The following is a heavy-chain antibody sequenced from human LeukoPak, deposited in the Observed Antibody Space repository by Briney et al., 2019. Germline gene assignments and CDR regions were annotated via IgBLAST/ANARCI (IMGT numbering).Heavy chain of an antibody. CDR2: IWYDGSNK. J-gene: IGHJ3*02. CDR3: ARDDNLGAFDI. D-gene: IGHD1-20*01. CDR1: GFTFSSCG. V-gene: IGHV3-33*01. Sequence: GRSLRLSCAASGFTFSSCGMHWVRQAPGKGLEWVAVIWYDGSNKYYADSVKGRFTISRDNSKNTLYLQMNSLRAEDTAVYYCARDDNLGAFDIWGQGTMVTVSS.